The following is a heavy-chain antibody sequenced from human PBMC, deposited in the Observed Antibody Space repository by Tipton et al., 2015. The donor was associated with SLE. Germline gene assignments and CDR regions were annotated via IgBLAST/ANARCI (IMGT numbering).Heavy chain of an antibody. Sequence: TLSLTCSVSGVSITNYHSYWDWFRQTAGKGLEWIGRIYFPGRTYYNPSVTSRVTIALDTSKNEFSLEMTSVTTADTGVYYCARGLGAGFCSGGNCFEPLDYWGQGILVTVSS. CDR2: IYFPGRT. D-gene: IGHD2-15*01. J-gene: IGHJ4*02. CDR1: GVSITNYHSY. CDR3: ARGLGAGFCSGGNCFEPLDY. V-gene: IGHV4-61*02.